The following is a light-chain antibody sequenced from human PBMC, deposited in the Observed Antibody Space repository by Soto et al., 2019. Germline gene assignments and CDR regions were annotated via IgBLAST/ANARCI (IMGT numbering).Light chain of an antibody. J-gene: IGKJ5*01. CDR1: QSLSIKY. CDR3: QQYGSSPNT. V-gene: IGKV3-20*01. CDR2: GAS. Sequence: EIVLTQSPGTLSLSPGERATLSCRVSQSLSIKYLAWYQQKPGQAPRLLIYGASIRATGIPDRFSGSGSGTDFTLTISRLEPEDFAVYYCQQYGSSPNTFGQGTRLEIK.